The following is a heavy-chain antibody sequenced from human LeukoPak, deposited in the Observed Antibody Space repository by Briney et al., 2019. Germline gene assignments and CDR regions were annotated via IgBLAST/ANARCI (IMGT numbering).Heavy chain of an antibody. Sequence: GGSLRLSCAASGFTFSSYAMYWVRQAPGKGLEYVSAISSDGGSTYYANSVKGRFTIFRDNSKNTLYLQMGSLRAEDMAVYYCARVGGKSSPFGYWGQGTLVTVSS. D-gene: IGHD3-16*01. J-gene: IGHJ4*02. CDR2: ISSDGGST. CDR1: GFTFSSYA. CDR3: ARVGGKSSPFGY. V-gene: IGHV3-64*01.